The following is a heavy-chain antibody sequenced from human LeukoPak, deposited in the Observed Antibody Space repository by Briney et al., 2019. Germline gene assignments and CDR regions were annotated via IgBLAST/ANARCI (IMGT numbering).Heavy chain of an antibody. CDR2: ISGSGGRI. J-gene: IGHJ3*02. V-gene: IGHV3-23*01. CDR1: GFTFSSYA. CDR3: AKELVATTLDAFDI. Sequence: GGSLRLSCAASGFTFSSYAMSWVRQAPGKGLEWVSSISGSGGRIYYADSVKGRFIISRDNSKNTLYLQMNSLRAEDTAVYYCAKELVATTLDAFDIWGQGTLVTVSS. D-gene: IGHD1-26*01.